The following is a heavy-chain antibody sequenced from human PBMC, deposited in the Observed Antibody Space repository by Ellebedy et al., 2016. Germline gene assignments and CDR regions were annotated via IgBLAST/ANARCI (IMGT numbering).Heavy chain of an antibody. J-gene: IGHJ3*02. Sequence: SETLSLTXTVSGGSISSSSYYWGWIRQPPGKGLEWIGSIYYSGSTYYNPSLKSRVTISVDTSKNQFSLKLSSVTAADTAVYYCARQGGDSIVGTYRSFHIWGQGTMVTVSS. CDR2: IYYSGST. V-gene: IGHV4-39*01. D-gene: IGHD1-26*01. CDR3: ARQGGDSIVGTYRSFHI. CDR1: GGSISSSSYY.